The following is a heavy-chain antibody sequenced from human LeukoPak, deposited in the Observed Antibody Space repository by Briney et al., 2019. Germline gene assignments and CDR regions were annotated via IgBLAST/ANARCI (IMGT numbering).Heavy chain of an antibody. J-gene: IGHJ4*02. D-gene: IGHD5-24*01. CDR2: ISGSGGST. V-gene: IGHV3-23*01. CDR1: GFTFSSYA. CDR3: AKADRGDGYNYDFDY. Sequence: PGGSLRLSCAASGFTFSSYAMSWVRQAPGKGLEWVSAISGSGGSTYYAESVKGRFTISRDNSKNTLYLQMNSLRAEDTAVYYCAKADRGDGYNYDFDYWGQGTLVTVSS.